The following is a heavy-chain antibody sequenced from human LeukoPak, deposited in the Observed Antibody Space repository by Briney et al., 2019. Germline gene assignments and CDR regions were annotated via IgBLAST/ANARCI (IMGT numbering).Heavy chain of an antibody. CDR3: ARSGGSWHDFDY. J-gene: IGHJ4*02. CDR1: GFTFSNYA. D-gene: IGHD6-13*01. CDR2: ISGNGGIT. V-gene: IGHV3-23*01. Sequence: GGSLRLSCAASGFTFSNYAMSWVRQAPGKGLEWVSGISGNGGITYYADSVKGRFTISRDNSKNTLYLQMNSLRADDTAVYYCARSGGSWHDFDYWGQATLVTVYS.